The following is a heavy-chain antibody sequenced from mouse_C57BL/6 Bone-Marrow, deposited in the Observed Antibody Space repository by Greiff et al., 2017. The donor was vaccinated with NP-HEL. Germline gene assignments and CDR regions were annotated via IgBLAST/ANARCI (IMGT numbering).Heavy chain of an antibody. CDR1: GYTFTSYW. CDR3: ARWGYYWYFDV. CDR2: IHPNSGST. V-gene: IGHV1-64*01. J-gene: IGHJ1*03. Sequence: QVQLQQSGAELVKPGASVKLSCKASGYTFTSYWMHWVKQRPGQGLEWIGMIHPNSGSTNYNEKFKSKATLTVDKSSSTAYMQLSSLTSEDSVVYYCARWGYYWYFDVWGTGTTVTVSS. D-gene: IGHD2-2*01.